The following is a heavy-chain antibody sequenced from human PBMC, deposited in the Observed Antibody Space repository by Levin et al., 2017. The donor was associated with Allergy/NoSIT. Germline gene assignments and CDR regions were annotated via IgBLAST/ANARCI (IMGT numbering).Heavy chain of an antibody. D-gene: IGHD2-21*02. CDR1: GFTFSSYA. V-gene: IGHV3-23*01. J-gene: IGHJ4*02. CDR2: IISSGGTT. Sequence: ASVKVSCAASGFTFSSYAMSWVRQAPGKGLEWVSSIISSGGTTYYPDSVKGRFTISRDNSKNTLYLQMNTLRAEDTAVYYCASRDWYSYQVWGQGTLVTVSS. CDR3: ASRDWYSYQV.